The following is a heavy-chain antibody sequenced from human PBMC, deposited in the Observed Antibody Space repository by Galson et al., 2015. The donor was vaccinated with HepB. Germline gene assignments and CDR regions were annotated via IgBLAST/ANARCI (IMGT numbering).Heavy chain of an antibody. CDR1: GFTFSSYS. J-gene: IGHJ4*02. V-gene: IGHV3-48*04. Sequence: SLRLSCAASGFTFSSYSMNWVRQAPGKGLEWVSYISSSSSTIYYADSVKGRFTISRDNAKNSLYLQMNSLRAEDTAVYYCARGQQRQQWLVQGLDYWGQGTLVTVSS. CDR3: ARGQQRQQWLVQGLDY. D-gene: IGHD6-19*01. CDR2: ISSSSSTI.